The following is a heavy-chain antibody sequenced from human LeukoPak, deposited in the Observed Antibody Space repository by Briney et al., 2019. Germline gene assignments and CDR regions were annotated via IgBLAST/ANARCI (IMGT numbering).Heavy chain of an antibody. D-gene: IGHD2-15*01. CDR2: INPNSGGT. V-gene: IGHV1-2*02. CDR3: ARDFKPSCSGGSCYSGNWFDP. J-gene: IGHJ5*02. CDR1: GYTFTGYY. Sequence: ASVKVSCKASGYTFTGYYMHWVRQAPGQGLEWMGWINPNSGGTNYAQKFQGRVTMTRDTSISTAYMELSRLRSDDTAVYYCARDFKPSCSGGSCYSGNWFDPWGQGTLVTVSS.